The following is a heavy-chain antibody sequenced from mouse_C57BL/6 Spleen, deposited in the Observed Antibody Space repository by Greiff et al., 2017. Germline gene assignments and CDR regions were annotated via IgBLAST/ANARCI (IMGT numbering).Heavy chain of an antibody. CDR2: IHPNSGST. Sequence: QVQLQQPGAELVKPGASVKLSCKASGYTFTSSWMHWVKQRPGQGLEWIGMIHPNSGSTNYNEKFKSKATLTVDKSSSTAYMQLSSLTSEDSAVYYCARRGHYYGSSPYYFDYWGQGTTLTVSS. D-gene: IGHD1-1*01. J-gene: IGHJ2*01. V-gene: IGHV1-64*01. CDR3: ARRGHYYGSSPYYFDY. CDR1: GYTFTSSW.